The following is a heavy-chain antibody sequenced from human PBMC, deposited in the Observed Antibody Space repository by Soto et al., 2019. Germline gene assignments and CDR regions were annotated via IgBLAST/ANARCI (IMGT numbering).Heavy chain of an antibody. CDR3: ARDISVGIAAAPTLGWFDP. D-gene: IGHD6-13*01. Sequence: SQTLSLTCAISGDSVSSNSAAWNWIRQSPSRGLEWLGRTYYRSKWYNDYAVSVKSRITINPDTSKNQFSLQLNSVTPEDTAVYYCARDISVGIAAAPTLGWFDPWGQGTLVTVSS. CDR2: TYYRSKWYN. CDR1: GDSVSSNSAA. V-gene: IGHV6-1*01. J-gene: IGHJ5*02.